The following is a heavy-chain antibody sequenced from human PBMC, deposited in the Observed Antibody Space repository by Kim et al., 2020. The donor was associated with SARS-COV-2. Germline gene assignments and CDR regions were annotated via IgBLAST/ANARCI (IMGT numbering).Heavy chain of an antibody. V-gene: IGHV4-31*03. D-gene: IGHD3-22*01. CDR1: GGSISSGGYY. J-gene: IGHJ3*01. Sequence: SETLSLTCTVSGGSISSGGYYWSWIRQHPGKGLEWIGYIYYSGSTYYNPSLKSRVTISVDTSKNQFSLKLSSVTAADTAVYYCARVGTTYYYDTNTGDQWSNPHYIDLWGQGTMVTVSS. CDR2: IYYSGST. CDR3: ARVGTTYYYDTNTGDQWSNPHYIDL.